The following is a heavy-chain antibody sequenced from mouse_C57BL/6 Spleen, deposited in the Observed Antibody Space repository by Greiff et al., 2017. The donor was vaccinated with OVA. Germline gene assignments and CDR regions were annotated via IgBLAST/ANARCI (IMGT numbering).Heavy chain of an antibody. CDR2: IDPSDSYT. CDR3: ARSQTAQARGYAMDY. CDR1: GYTFTSYW. V-gene: IGHV1-69*01. D-gene: IGHD3-2*02. J-gene: IGHJ4*01. Sequence: VQLQQPGAELVMPGASVKLSCKASGYTFTSYWMHWVKQRPGQGLEWIGEIDPSDSYTNYTQKFKGKSTLTVDKSSSTAYMQLSSLTSEDSAVYYCARSQTAQARGYAMDYWGQGTSVTVSS.